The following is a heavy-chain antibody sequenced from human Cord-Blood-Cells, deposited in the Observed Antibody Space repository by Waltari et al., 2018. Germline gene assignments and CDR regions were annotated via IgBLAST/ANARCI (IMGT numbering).Heavy chain of an antibody. V-gene: IGHV4-34*04. Sequence: QVQLQKWGAGLLKPSETLSLTCAVYGGSFSGYYWSWIRQPPGKGLEWIGEINHSGSTNNNPSLRNRGTISVDTSKNQFSLKLSSVTAADTAVYYCARHHQTTCFDYWGQGTLVTVSS. CDR1: GGSFSGYY. CDR2: INHSGST. CDR3: ARHHQTTCFDY. J-gene: IGHJ4*02. D-gene: IGHD4-17*01.